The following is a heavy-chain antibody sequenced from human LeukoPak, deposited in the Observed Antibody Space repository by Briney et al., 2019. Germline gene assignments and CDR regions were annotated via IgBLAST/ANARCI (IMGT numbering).Heavy chain of an antibody. V-gene: IGHV1-18*01. D-gene: IGHD2-2*01. CDR1: GYTFTSYG. J-gene: IGHJ5*02. CDR2: ISAYNGNT. CDR3: ARGPVVPAANNWFDP. Sequence: ASVKVSCKASGYTFTSYGISWVRQAPGQGLEWMGWISAYNGNTNYAQKLQGRVTMTTDTSTSTAYMELRNLRSDDTAVYYCARGPVVPAANNWFDPWGQGTLVTVSS.